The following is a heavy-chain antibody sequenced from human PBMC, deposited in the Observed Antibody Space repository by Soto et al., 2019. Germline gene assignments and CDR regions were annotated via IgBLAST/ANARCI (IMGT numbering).Heavy chain of an antibody. V-gene: IGHV4-31*03. Sequence: QVQLQESGPGLVKASQTLSLICNVSGESISSGGYYWSWIRHHPGKGLEWIGYIYDTASAYYNPSIKSRVPFSMATSQYPFALKLGSVTAADTPVYYWARASGSSSAAAHWGQGTPIPVSS. CDR2: IYDTASA. CDR1: GESISSGGYY. CDR3: ARASGSSSAAAH. J-gene: IGHJ4*02. D-gene: IGHD6-6*01.